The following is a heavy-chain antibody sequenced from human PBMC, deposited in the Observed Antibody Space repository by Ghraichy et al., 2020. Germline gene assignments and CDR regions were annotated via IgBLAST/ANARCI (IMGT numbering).Heavy chain of an antibody. CDR3: TKDPPGEYSGSGSYGDY. J-gene: IGHJ4*02. V-gene: IGHV3-30*02. Sequence: GGSLRLSCAASGFTFSTYDMHWVRQAPGKGLKWVAFIRYDGRSKYYADSVKGRFSISRDNSKNTLYLQMNSLRTEDTAVYYCTKDPPGEYSGSGSYGDYWGQGTLVTVSS. D-gene: IGHD3-10*01. CDR1: GFTFSTYD. CDR2: IRYDGRSK.